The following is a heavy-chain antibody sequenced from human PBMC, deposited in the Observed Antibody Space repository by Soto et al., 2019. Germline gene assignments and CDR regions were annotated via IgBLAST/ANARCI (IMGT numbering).Heavy chain of an antibody. Sequence: GGSLRLSCVAPGFTFSSCALTWVRQAPGKGLEWVSTISIDGANTHYADSVRGRFTISRDNSKNTLYLQMSSLRVEDTAVYYCAEDLSTVTATTPGYWGQGTLVTVSS. J-gene: IGHJ4*02. V-gene: IGHV3-23*01. D-gene: IGHD1-7*01. CDR2: ISIDGANT. CDR3: AEDLSTVTATTPGY. CDR1: GFTFSSCA.